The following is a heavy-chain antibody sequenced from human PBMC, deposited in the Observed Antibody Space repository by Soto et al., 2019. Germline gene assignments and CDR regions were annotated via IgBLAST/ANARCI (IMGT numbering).Heavy chain of an antibody. CDR2: FYYSGNT. V-gene: IGHV4-39*07. CDR3: ASLVSLFGVVSTSYFQH. CDR1: GGSISSKSYS. Sequence: SETLSLTCSVSGGSISSKSYSWGWIRQPPGKGLEWIGTFYYSGNTNYNPSLKSRVTISVDTSKNQFSLKLSSVTAADTAVYYCASLVSLFGVVSTSYFQHWGQGTLVTVSS. J-gene: IGHJ1*01. D-gene: IGHD3-3*01.